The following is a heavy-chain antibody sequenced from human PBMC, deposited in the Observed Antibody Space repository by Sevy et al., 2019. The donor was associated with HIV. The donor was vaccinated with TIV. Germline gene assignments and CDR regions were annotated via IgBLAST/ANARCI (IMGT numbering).Heavy chain of an antibody. J-gene: IGHJ6*02. CDR2: ISGSGGST. V-gene: IGHV3-23*01. Sequence: GGSLRLSCAASGFTFSSYAMSWVRQAPGKGLEWVSAISGSGGSTYYADSVKGRFTISRDNSKNTLYLQMNSLRAEDTAVYYCASRRRLPYDNYCGMDVWGQGTTVTVSS. CDR1: GFTFSSYA. CDR3: ASRRRLPYDNYCGMDV.